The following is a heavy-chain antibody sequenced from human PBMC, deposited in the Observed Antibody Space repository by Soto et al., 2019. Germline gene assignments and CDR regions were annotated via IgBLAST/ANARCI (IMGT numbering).Heavy chain of an antibody. CDR3: AVAYCRGVCYTPPLPYGMEF. CDR2: MHYSGRH. V-gene: IGHV4-59*03. D-gene: IGHD2-21*02. Sequence: SETLSLTCSVSGGSISSHYCNWIRQHPGKGLEWTGYMHYSGRHYYNPSLRSRVTISVDTSENQFSLKLSSVSAADTAVYYCAVAYCRGVCYTPPLPYGMEFWGQRTTVTV. J-gene: IGHJ6*02. CDR1: GGSISSHY.